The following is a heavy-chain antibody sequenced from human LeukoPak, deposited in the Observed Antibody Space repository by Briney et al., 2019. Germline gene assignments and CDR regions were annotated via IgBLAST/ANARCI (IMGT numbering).Heavy chain of an antibody. J-gene: IGHJ6*02. Sequence: GGSLRLSCAASGFDFSDYYMNWIRQAPGGGLEWLAFISGRGHKILYSDSLNGRFTISRDNAQKLLFLQMNDLRAGDTAIYYCAGDLNTGMDVWGRGTTVTVSS. CDR2: ISGRGHKI. V-gene: IGHV3-11*01. CDR1: GFDFSDYY. CDR3: AGDLNTGMDV.